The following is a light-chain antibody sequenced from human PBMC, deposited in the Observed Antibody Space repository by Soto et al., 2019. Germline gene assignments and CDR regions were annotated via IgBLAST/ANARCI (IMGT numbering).Light chain of an antibody. CDR2: DAS. J-gene: IGKJ1*01. V-gene: IGKV1-5*01. Sequence: DIQMTQSPSTLSASVGDRVTITCRASQSISSWLAWYQQKPGTAPKLLIYDASSLESGVPSRFSGSGSGTEFALTISSLQPDDFATYYCQQYNSYPGTFGQGTKVEIK. CDR3: QQYNSYPGT. CDR1: QSISSW.